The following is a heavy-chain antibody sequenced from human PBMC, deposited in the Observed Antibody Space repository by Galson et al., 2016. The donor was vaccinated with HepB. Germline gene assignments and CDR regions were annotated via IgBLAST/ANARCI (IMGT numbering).Heavy chain of an antibody. Sequence: LRLSCAASGFTVSTNYMSWVRQAPGKGLEWVSFIYSGGGTYYADSVKGRFTISRDSSKDTLYLQMNSLRAEDTAVYYCARVPGFSWGQGTLVTVSS. V-gene: IGHV3-53*01. CDR2: IYSGGGT. J-gene: IGHJ5*02. D-gene: IGHD5-12*01. CDR3: ARVPGFS. CDR1: GFTVSTNY.